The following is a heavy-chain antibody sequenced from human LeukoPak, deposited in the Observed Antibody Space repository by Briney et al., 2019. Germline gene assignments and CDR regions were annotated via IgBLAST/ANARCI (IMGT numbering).Heavy chain of an antibody. CDR1: GFTFSSNT. V-gene: IGHV3-23*01. Sequence: GGSLRLSCADPGFTFSSNTTSSVRQAPRKRLEWVSAISVSVSTTYYRNSVYGRFTISRDNSTNALYLQMNSLRADDTAVYYCAKYPSMTTRQSNCFGPWGQGTLVIVSA. D-gene: IGHD4-11*01. CDR3: AKYPSMTTRQSNCFGP. CDR2: ISVSVSTT. J-gene: IGHJ5*02.